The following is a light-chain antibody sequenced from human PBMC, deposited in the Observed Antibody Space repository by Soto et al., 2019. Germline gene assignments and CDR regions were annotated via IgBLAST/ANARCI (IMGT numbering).Light chain of an antibody. CDR3: QQYQSWPLT. V-gene: IGKV3-15*01. CDR1: QSVYSN. Sequence: EIVMTQSPATLSLSPGERATLSCRASQSVYSNLAWYQQKPGQTPRLLIYESSTRATGIPARFSGGGSGTEFTLTTSSLQSEDFADYYCQQYQSWPLTFGEGTKVEIK. CDR2: ESS. J-gene: IGKJ4*01.